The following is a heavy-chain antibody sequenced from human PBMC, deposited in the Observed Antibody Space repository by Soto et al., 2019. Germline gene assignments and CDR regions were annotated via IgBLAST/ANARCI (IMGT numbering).Heavy chain of an antibody. D-gene: IGHD3-16*01. CDR2: INPKSDET. J-gene: IGHJ4*02. CDR3: ARWTSRGCYDS. V-gene: IGHV1-2*02. CDR1: GYTFAANY. Sequence: QVQLVQSGSEVKKPGASVRVSCRTSGYTFAANYIHWVRQAPGKGLEWMGWINPKSDETKLSQKFQGRVALTKDTTSNTVHLDVANLRSEGTAVYYCARWTSRGCYDSWGQGTLITASS.